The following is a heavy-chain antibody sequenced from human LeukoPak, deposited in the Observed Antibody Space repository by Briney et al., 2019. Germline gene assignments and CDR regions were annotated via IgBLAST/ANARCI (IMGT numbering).Heavy chain of an antibody. D-gene: IGHD3-16*02. CDR1: GFTFSSYS. V-gene: IGHV3-21*01. CDR3: ARDLMITFGGVIALDAFDI. J-gene: IGHJ3*02. CDR2: ISSSSYI. Sequence: GGSLRLSCAASGFTFSSYSMNWVRQAPGKGLEWVSSISSSSYIYYADSVKGRFTISRDNAKNSLYLQMNSLRAEDTAVYYCARDLMITFGGVIALDAFDIWGQGTMVTVSS.